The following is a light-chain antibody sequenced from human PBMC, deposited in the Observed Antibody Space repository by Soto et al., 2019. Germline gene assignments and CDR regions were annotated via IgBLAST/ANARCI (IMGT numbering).Light chain of an antibody. CDR2: GNS. CDR1: RSNIGAGYD. Sequence: QSVLTQPPSVSGAPGQRVTISCTGSRSNIGAGYDVHWYQQLPGTAPKLLIYGNSNRPSGVPDRFSGSKSGTSASLAITGLQAEDEADYYCQSYDSSLSGYVFGTGT. J-gene: IGLJ1*01. V-gene: IGLV1-40*01. CDR3: QSYDSSLSGYV.